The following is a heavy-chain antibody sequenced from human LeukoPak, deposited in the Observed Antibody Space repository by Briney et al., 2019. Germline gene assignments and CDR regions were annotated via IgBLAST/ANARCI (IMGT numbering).Heavy chain of an antibody. Sequence: GGSLRLSCAASGFTFSSYSMNWVRQASGKGLEWVSSISSSSSYIYYADSVKGRFTISRDNAKNSLYLQMNSLRAEDTAVYYCAKDDPTGTTFDYWGQGTLVTVSS. CDR2: ISSSSSYI. D-gene: IGHD1-1*01. V-gene: IGHV3-21*01. J-gene: IGHJ4*02. CDR1: GFTFSSYS. CDR3: AKDDPTGTTFDY.